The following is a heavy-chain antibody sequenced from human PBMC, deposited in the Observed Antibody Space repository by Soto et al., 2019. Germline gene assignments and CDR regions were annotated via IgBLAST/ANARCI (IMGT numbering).Heavy chain of an antibody. J-gene: IGHJ6*02. CDR2: INPNSGGT. V-gene: IGHV1-2*02. CDR1: GYTFTGYY. D-gene: IGHD2-2*01. CDR3: ARDIVVVPAAMEDYYYYYGMDV. Sequence: ASVKVSCKASGYTFTGYYMHWVRQAPGQGLEWMGWINPNSGGTNYAQKFQGRVTMTRDTSISTAYMELSRLRSDDTAVYYCARDIVVVPAAMEDYYYYYGMDVWGQGTTVTVSS.